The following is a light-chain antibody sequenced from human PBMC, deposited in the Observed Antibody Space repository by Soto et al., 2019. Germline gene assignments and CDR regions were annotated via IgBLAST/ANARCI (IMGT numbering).Light chain of an antibody. CDR3: QQYGDSLFT. J-gene: IGKJ3*01. CDR2: GAT. CDR1: QSVSSSL. V-gene: IGKV3-20*01. Sequence: EIVLTQSPGTLSVSPGERASLSCRASQSVSSSLLAWYQQKPGQAPRVLIYGATSRATGIPDRFSGSVSGTDFTLTISRLEPEDFAVYYCQQYGDSLFTFGPGTKVDIK.